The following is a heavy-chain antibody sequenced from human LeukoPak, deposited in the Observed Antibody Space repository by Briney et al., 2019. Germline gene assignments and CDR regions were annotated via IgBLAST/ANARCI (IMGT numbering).Heavy chain of an antibody. Sequence: TALETLSLTCTVSGGSISSSSYYWGWIRQPPGKGLEWIGYIYYSGSTNYNPSLKSRVAISVDTSKNQFSLKLSSVTAADTAVYYCARDLRADSSSWYSIVAFDIWGQGTMVTVSS. CDR2: IYYSGST. D-gene: IGHD6-13*01. J-gene: IGHJ3*02. CDR1: GGSISSSSYY. CDR3: ARDLRADSSSWYSIVAFDI. V-gene: IGHV4-61*01.